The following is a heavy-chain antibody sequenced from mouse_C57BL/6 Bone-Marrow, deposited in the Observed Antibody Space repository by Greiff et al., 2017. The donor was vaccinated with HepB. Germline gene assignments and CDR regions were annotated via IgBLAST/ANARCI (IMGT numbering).Heavy chain of an antibody. Sequence: DVQLQESGGGLVKPGGSLKLSCAASGFTFSDYGMHWVRQAPEKGLEWVAYISSGSSTIYYADTVKGRFTISRDNAKNTLFLQMTSLRSEDTAMYYCARHGSSYAWFAYWGQGTLVTVSA. CDR3: ARHGSSYAWFAY. J-gene: IGHJ3*01. V-gene: IGHV5-17*01. CDR2: ISSGSSTI. D-gene: IGHD1-1*01. CDR1: GFTFSDYG.